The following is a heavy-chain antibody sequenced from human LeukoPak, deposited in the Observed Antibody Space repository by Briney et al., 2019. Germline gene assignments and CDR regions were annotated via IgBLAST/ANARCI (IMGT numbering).Heavy chain of an antibody. J-gene: IGHJ5*02. CDR2: IIPIFGTA. CDR3: ALTKRATYYDFWSGYPNWFDP. CDR1: GGTFSSYA. D-gene: IGHD3-3*01. V-gene: IGHV1-69*05. Sequence: SVKVSCKASGGTFSSYAISWVRQAPGQGLEWMGGIIPIFGTANYAQKFQGRVTITTDESTSTAYMELSSLRSEDTAVYYCALTKRATYYDFWSGYPNWFDPWGQGTLVTVSS.